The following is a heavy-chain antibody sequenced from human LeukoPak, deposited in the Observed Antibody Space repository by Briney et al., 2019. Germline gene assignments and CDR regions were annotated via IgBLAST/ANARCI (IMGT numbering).Heavy chain of an antibody. CDR3: ANRPTVAVAGMGKAFDI. Sequence: GGSLRLSCAASGFTFSTYCMHWVRQAPGKGLEWVAFIRYDGSNKYYADSVKGRFTISRDNSKNTLYLQMNSLRAEDTAVYYCANRPTVAVAGMGKAFDIWGQGTMVTVSS. CDR2: IRYDGSNK. V-gene: IGHV3-30*02. D-gene: IGHD6-19*01. J-gene: IGHJ3*02. CDR1: GFTFSTYC.